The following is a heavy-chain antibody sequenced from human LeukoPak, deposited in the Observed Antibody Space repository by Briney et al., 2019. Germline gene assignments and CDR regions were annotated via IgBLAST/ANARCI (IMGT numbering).Heavy chain of an antibody. Sequence: GGSLRLSCVASEFTFSNYWMIWVRQAPEKGLEWVASINQDGTKKNYVDSVKGRFDISRDNTKNSLHLQMSSLRAEDTAVYYCVREWLDWGQGYNWFDRWGQGTLATVSS. CDR1: EFTFSNYW. CDR2: INQDGTKK. CDR3: VREWLDWGQGYNWFDR. V-gene: IGHV3-7*01. D-gene: IGHD7-27*01. J-gene: IGHJ5*02.